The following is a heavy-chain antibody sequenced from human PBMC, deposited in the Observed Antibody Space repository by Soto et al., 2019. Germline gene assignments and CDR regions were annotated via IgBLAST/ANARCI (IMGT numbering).Heavy chain of an antibody. D-gene: IGHD3-16*01. CDR2: INHSGST. V-gene: IGHV4-34*01. CDR1: GGSFSGYY. CDR3: ARAPGRYDYVWGSSRHWFDP. Sequence: SETLSLTCAVYGGSFSGYYWSWIRQPPGKGLEWIGEINHSGSTNYNPSLKSRVTISVDTSKNQFSLKLSSVTAADTAVYYCARAPGRYDYVWGSSRHWFDPWGQGTLVTVSS. J-gene: IGHJ5*02.